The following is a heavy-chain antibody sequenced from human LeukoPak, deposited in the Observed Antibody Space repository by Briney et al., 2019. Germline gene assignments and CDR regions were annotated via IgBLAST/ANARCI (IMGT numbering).Heavy chain of an antibody. CDR3: ARDHDGTTFEVDY. Sequence: ASVKVSCKASGYTFTGYYMHWVRQAPGQGLEWMGWINPNSGGTNYAQKFQGWVTMTRDTSISTAYMELSRLRSDDTAVYYCARDHDGTTFEVDYWGQGTLVTVSS. V-gene: IGHV1-2*04. CDR2: INPNSGGT. J-gene: IGHJ4*02. CDR1: GYTFTGYY. D-gene: IGHD1-1*01.